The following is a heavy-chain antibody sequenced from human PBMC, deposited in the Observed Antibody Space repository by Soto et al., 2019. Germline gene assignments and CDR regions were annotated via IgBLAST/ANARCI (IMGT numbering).Heavy chain of an antibody. CDR2: IWHDGSQK. Sequence: QVQLVESGGGVVQPGTSLRLSCVATGFTFSNYGIHWVRQAPGRGLEWVAVIWHDGSQKYLADSVRGRFTISRDNSKNTVYLQMNSLRVEDKAVYYCEGRDDPFHVWGQGTMVTVSS. CDR1: GFTFSNYG. CDR3: EGRDDPFHV. V-gene: IGHV3-33*01. J-gene: IGHJ3*01.